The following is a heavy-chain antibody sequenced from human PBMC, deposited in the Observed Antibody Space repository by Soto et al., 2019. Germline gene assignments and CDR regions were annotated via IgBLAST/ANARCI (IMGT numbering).Heavy chain of an antibody. CDR3: AREIVNEQLIDY. J-gene: IGHJ4*02. D-gene: IGHD6-13*01. Sequence: ASVKVSCKASGYTFTSYDINWVRQSTGQGLEWMGWMNPNSGNTGYAQKFQGRVTMTRNTSISTAYMELSSLRSEDTAVYYCAREIVNEQLIDYWGRGTLVTVSS. V-gene: IGHV1-8*01. CDR1: GYTFTSYD. CDR2: MNPNSGNT.